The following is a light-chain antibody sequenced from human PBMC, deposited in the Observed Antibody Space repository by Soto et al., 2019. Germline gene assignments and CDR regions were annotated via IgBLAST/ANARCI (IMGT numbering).Light chain of an antibody. CDR3: QQSNNHPIS. Sequence: QLTQSPSSISASVGDRVTITCRASQAVNSWLAWFQQKPGMAPKLVIYDVSSLQSGVPSRFSGSGSGTEFTLTIYSLQPEDFATYYCQQSNNHPISFGQGTRLEIK. V-gene: IGKV1-12*01. CDR1: QAVNSW. J-gene: IGKJ5*01. CDR2: DVS.